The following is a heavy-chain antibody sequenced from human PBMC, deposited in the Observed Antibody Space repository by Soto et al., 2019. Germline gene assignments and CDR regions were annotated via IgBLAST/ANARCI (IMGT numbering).Heavy chain of an antibody. CDR2: IWHDGNNK. V-gene: IGHV3-33*01. CDR1: GFTLSNYG. Sequence: GSLRLSCAASGFTLSNYGMHWVRQAPGKGLEWVAIIWHDGNNKYYADSVRGRFIISRDNSKNRLYLQMNSLRAEDTAVYYCARDLVGASDSYGLDVWGQGTPVTVSS. D-gene: IGHD1-26*01. CDR3: ARDLVGASDSYGLDV. J-gene: IGHJ6*02.